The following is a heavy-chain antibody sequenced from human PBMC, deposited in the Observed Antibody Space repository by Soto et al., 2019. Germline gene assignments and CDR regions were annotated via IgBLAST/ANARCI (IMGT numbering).Heavy chain of an antibody. CDR3: ARVGYYDSSGYFQRNPYFDY. Sequence: QVQLQESGPGLVKPSQTLSLTCTVSGGSISSGGYYWSWIRQHPGKGLEWIGYISYSGSTYYNPSLKSRVTISVDTSKNPFSLKLSSVTAADTAVYYCARVGYYDSSGYFQRNPYFDYWCQGTLVTVSS. CDR1: GGSISSGGYY. V-gene: IGHV4-31*03. CDR2: ISYSGST. J-gene: IGHJ4*02. D-gene: IGHD3-22*01.